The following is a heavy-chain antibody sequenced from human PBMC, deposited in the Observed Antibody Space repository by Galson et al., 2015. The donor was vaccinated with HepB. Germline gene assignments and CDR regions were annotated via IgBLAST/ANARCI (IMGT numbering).Heavy chain of an antibody. CDR3: AKGVVGATQQRSYFDY. V-gene: IGHV3-30*18. CDR2: TSYDGSNK. J-gene: IGHJ4*02. D-gene: IGHD1-26*01. CDR1: GLTFSSYG. Sequence: SLRLSCAASGLTFSSYGMHWVRQAPGKGLEWVAVTSYDGSNKYYADSVKGRFTISRDNSKNTLYLQMNSLRAEDTAVYYCAKGVVGATQQRSYFDYWGQGTLVTVSS.